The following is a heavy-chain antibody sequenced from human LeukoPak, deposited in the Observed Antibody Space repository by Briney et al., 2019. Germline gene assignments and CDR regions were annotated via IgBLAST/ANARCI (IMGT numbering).Heavy chain of an antibody. Sequence: GESLKISCAASGFSVSNNYMTWVRQAPGKGLEWVSVIYSGGDAYYADSVKGRFTISRDNSKNTLHLEMNNLRVEDTAVYYCARSFSSGWSDYWGQGTLVAVAS. J-gene: IGHJ4*02. CDR2: IYSGGDA. V-gene: IGHV3-53*01. CDR3: ARSFSSGWSDY. CDR1: GFSVSNNY. D-gene: IGHD6-19*01.